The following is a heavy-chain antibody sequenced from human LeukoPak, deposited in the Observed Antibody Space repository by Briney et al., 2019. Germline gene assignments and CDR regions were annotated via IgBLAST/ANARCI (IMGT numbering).Heavy chain of an antibody. D-gene: IGHD3-22*01. CDR3: ARLKHYHDSSGYYYYYGMDV. V-gene: IGHV3-48*01. CDR1: GFTFSSYW. Sequence: PGGSLRLSCAASGFTFSSYWMSWVRQAPGKGLEWVSYISSSSSTIYYADSVKGRFTISRDNAKNSLYLEMNSLRAEDTAVYYCARLKHYHDSSGYYYYYGMDVWGQGTTVTVSS. CDR2: ISSSSSTI. J-gene: IGHJ6*02.